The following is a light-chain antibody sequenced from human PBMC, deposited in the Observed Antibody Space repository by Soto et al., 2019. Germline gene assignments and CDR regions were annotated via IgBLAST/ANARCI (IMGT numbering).Light chain of an antibody. J-gene: IGKJ3*01. CDR1: QSVSSY. CDR3: QQRSNWPSFT. Sequence: EIVLTQSPATLSLSPGERATLSCRASQSVSSYLAWYQQKPGQAPRLLIYDASNRATGIPARFSGSGSGTDITLTISSLEPEDFAVYYCQQRSNWPSFTFGPGTKVDIK. V-gene: IGKV3-11*01. CDR2: DAS.